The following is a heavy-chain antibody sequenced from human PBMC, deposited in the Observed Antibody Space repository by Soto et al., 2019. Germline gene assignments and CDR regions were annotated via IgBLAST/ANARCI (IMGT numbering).Heavy chain of an antibody. J-gene: IGHJ3*02. CDR3: AMGGGPTRYYSSMAFDI. D-gene: IGHD3-10*01. CDR1: GYSFTSYW. Sequence: PGESLKISCKGSGYSFTSYWTGWVRQMPGKGLEWMGIIYPGDSDTRYSPSFQGQVTISADKSISTAYLQWSSLKASDTAMYYCAMGGGPTRYYSSMAFDIWGQGTMVTVSS. V-gene: IGHV5-51*01. CDR2: IYPGDSDT.